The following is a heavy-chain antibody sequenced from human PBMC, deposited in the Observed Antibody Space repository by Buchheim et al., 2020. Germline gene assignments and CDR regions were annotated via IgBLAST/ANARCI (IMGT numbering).Heavy chain of an antibody. CDR3: ARGVMYYDFWSGYSPVFEY. J-gene: IGHJ4*02. CDR2: INHSGST. Sequence: QVQLQQWGAGLLKPSETLSLTCAVYGGSFSGYYWSWIRQPPGKGLEWIGEINHSGSTNYNPSLKSRVTITVDTSKNQFSLKLSSVTAADTAVYYCARGVMYYDFWSGYSPVFEYWGQGTL. V-gene: IGHV4-34*01. CDR1: GGSFSGYY. D-gene: IGHD3-3*01.